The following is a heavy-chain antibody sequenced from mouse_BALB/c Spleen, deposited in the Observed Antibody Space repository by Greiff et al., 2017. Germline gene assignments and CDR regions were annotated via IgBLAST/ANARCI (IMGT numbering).Heavy chain of an antibody. CDR1: GYTFTSYW. CDR2: INPSTGYT. CDR3: ARTYYGNPYYAMDY. Sequence: QVHVKQSGAELAKPGASVKMSCKASGYTFTSYWMHWVKQRPGQGLEWIGYINPSTGYTEYNQKFKDKATLTADKSSSTAYMQLSSLTSEDSAVYYCARTYYGNPYYAMDYWGQGTSVTVSS. D-gene: IGHD2-10*01. V-gene: IGHV1-7*01. J-gene: IGHJ4*01.